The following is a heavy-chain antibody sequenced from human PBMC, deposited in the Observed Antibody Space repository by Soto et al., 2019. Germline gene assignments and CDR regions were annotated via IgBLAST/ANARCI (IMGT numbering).Heavy chain of an antibody. CDR1: GGSFSGYY. Sequence: SETLSLTCAVYGGSFSGYYWSWIRQPPGKGLEWIGEINHSGSTNYNPSLKSRVTISVDTSKNQFSLKLSSVTAADTAVYYCARSYYYGMDVWGQGTTVTVSS. CDR3: ARSYYYGMDV. J-gene: IGHJ6*02. V-gene: IGHV4-34*01. CDR2: INHSGST.